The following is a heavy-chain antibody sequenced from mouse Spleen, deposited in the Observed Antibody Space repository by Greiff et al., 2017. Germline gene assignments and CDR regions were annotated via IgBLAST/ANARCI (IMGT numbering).Heavy chain of an antibody. CDR3: AREGYYGSSYWYFDV. Sequence: ESGPGLVKPSQSLSLTCSVTGYSITSCYYWNWIRQLPGNQVEWTGSISCDGSTNYNHSLKNRFPITRDKSQNQFFLSLNSVTTEDTATYYCAREGYYGSSYWYFDVWGAGTTVTVSS. V-gene: IGHV3-6*01. J-gene: IGHJ1*01. CDR1: GYSITSCYY. CDR2: ISCDGST. D-gene: IGHD1-1*01.